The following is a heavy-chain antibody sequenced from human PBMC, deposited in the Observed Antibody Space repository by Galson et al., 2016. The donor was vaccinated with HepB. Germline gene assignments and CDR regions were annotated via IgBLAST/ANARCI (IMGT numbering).Heavy chain of an antibody. Sequence: SVKVSCKASGYTFSSNGISWVRQAPGQGLEWMGWIKVYNDDTAYAQKFQGRVTMTTDTSTTTAYMELRSLRSDDTAVYYCARSGYCSGAACYSEGLDVWGQGTLVTVSS. CDR2: IKVYNDDT. CDR3: ARSGYCSGAACYSEGLDV. CDR1: GYTFSSNG. D-gene: IGHD2-15*01. V-gene: IGHV1-18*01. J-gene: IGHJ4*02.